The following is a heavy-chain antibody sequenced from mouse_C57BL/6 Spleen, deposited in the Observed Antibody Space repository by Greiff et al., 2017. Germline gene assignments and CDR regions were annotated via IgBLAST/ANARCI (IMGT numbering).Heavy chain of an antibody. D-gene: IGHD2-1*01. CDR1: GYSITSGYY. CDR3: AREKDYGNYDYAMDY. CDR2: ISYDGSN. V-gene: IGHV3-6*01. J-gene: IGHJ4*01. Sequence: EVHLVESGPGLVKPSQSLSLTCSVTGYSITSGYYWNWIRQFPGNKLEWMGYISYDGSNNYNPSLKNRISITRDTSKNQFFLKLNSVTTEDTATYYCAREKDYGNYDYAMDYWGQGTSVTVSS.